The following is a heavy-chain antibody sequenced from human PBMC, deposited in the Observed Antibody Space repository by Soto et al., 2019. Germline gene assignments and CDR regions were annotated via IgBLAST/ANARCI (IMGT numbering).Heavy chain of an antibody. CDR3: ARDQDGMDV. V-gene: IGHV3-33*01. CDR2: IWYDGSNK. J-gene: IGHJ6*02. CDR1: GFTFSSYG. Sequence: QVQLVESGGGVVQPGRSLRLSCAASGFTFSSYGMHWVRQAPGKGLEWVAVIWYDGSNKYYADSVKGRFTISRDNSKNTLYLQMNSLRSEDTAVYYCARDQDGMDVWGQGTTVTVSS.